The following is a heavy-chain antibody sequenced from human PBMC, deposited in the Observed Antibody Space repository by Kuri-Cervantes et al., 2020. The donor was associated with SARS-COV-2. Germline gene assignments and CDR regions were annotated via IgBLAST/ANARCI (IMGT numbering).Heavy chain of an antibody. V-gene: IGHV3-74*01. Sequence: GESLKISCAASGFTFSSYWMHWVRQAPGKGLVWVSRINSDGSSTSYADSVKGRFTISRDNAKNTLYLQMNSLRAEDTAVYYCARVSSSSSPAFDIWGQGTMVTVSS. J-gene: IGHJ3*02. CDR1: GFTFSSYW. CDR3: ARVSSSSSPAFDI. D-gene: IGHD6-6*01. CDR2: INSDGSST.